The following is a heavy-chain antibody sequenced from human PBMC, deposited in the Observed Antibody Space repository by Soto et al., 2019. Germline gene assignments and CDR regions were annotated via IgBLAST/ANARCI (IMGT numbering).Heavy chain of an antibody. CDR2: ITPEKGKT. CDR1: GYTFTNYG. Sequence: QVQLVQSGPEVKKPGASVKVSCKTSGYTFTNYGISWVRQAPGQGLEWMGWITPEKGKTTYAQKFKGRVTRTTDTSTSTAYMELRSLRSDDTAIYYGATRSPAFDYWGQGTLVTVSS. CDR3: ATRSPAFDY. J-gene: IGHJ4*02. V-gene: IGHV1-18*01.